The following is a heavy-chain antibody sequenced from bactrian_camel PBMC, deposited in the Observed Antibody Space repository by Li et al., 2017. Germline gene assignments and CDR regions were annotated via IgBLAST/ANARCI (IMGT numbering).Heavy chain of an antibody. D-gene: IGHD3*01. Sequence: VQLVESGGGSVQAGGSLRLSYVVSGHSRGSNCVGWYRLAPGRAPAEREGIATVDDDGSTEYSDSVQGRFSISKDNEKNTLYLQMSNLKHEDTAMYYCAAKLPFECYVDSSGSDFDNWGRGTQVTVS. CDR1: GHSRGSNC. J-gene: IGHJ6*01. CDR2: VDDDGST. V-gene: IGHV3S55*01. CDR3: AAKLPFECYVDSSGSDFDN.